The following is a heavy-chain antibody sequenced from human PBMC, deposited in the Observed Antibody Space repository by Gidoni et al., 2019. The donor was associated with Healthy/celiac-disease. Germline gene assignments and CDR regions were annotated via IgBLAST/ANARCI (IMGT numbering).Heavy chain of an antibody. J-gene: IGHJ1*01. D-gene: IGHD3-22*01. Sequence: EVQRLESGGGVVQPGGALRLSCAASGFNFSSYAMCWVRQAPGKGLGWVSAISCSGGSTYYAASVKGRFTISRDNSKNTLYLQMNRLRAEDTAVYYCAKGTPGGDYDSSGYYYEHWGQGTLVTVSS. V-gene: IGHV3-23*01. CDR2: ISCSGGST. CDR3: AKGTPGGDYDSSGYYYEH. CDR1: GFNFSSYA.